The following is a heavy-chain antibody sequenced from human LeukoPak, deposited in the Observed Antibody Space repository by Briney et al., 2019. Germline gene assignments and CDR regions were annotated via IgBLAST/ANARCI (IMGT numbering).Heavy chain of an antibody. J-gene: IGHJ4*02. D-gene: IGHD6-6*01. Sequence: GGSLRLSCAASGFTFSSYSMNWVRQAPGKGLEWVSSISSSSSYIYYADSVKGRFTMSRDNSKNTLYLEMNSLRAEDTAVYYCAKGGYRGQLVRTLLFDYWGQGILVTVSS. CDR1: GFTFSSYS. CDR2: ISSSSSYI. CDR3: AKGGYRGQLVRTLLFDY. V-gene: IGHV3-21*04.